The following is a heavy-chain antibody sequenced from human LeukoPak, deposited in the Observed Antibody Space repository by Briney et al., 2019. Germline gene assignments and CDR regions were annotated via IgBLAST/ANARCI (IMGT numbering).Heavy chain of an antibody. Sequence: TSETLSLTCAVYGGSFSGYYWSWIRQPPGKGLEWIGEINHSGSTNYNPSLKSRVTISVDTSKNQFSLKLSSVTAADTAVYYCARGGRYIAVAAFDYWGQGTLVTVSS. D-gene: IGHD6-19*01. CDR2: INHSGST. CDR1: GGSFSGYY. J-gene: IGHJ4*02. V-gene: IGHV4-34*01. CDR3: ARGGRYIAVAAFDY.